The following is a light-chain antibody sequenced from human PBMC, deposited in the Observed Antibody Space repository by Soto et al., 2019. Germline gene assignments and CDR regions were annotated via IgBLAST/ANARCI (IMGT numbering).Light chain of an antibody. CDR1: SSDVGGYNY. V-gene: IGLV2-11*01. J-gene: IGLJ3*02. CDR2: DVS. CDR3: CSYAGSYIWV. Sequence: QSVLTQPRSVSGSPGQSVTISCTGTSSDVGGYNYVSWYQQHPGKAPKLMIYDVSKRPSGVPDRFSGSKSGNTASLTISGLQAEDDDDYYCCSYAGSYIWVFGGGTKVTVL.